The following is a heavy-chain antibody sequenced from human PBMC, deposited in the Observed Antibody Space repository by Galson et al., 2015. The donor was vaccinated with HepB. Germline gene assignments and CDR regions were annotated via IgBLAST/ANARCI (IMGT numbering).Heavy chain of an antibody. J-gene: IGHJ6*02. CDR3: ASPSPYGSGSPYGMDV. CDR2: ISAYNGNT. CDR1: GYTFTSYG. Sequence: SVKVSCKASGYTFTSYGISWVRQAPGQGLEWMGWISAYNGNTNYAQKLQGRVTMTTDTSTSTAYMELRSLRSDDTAVYYCASPSPYGSGSPYGMDVWGQGTTVTVSS. D-gene: IGHD3-10*01. V-gene: IGHV1-18*01.